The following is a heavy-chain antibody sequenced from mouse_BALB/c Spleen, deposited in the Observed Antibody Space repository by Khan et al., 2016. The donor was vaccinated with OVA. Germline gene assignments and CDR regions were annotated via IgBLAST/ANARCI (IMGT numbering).Heavy chain of an antibody. Sequence: VQLQQSGAELVKPGASVKLSCTASGFNFKDTYLHWVKQRPEQGLEWIGRIAPATGNTKYDPKFQGKATITADTSSNTSYLQLNSLTSEDTAGYDCAHPSNDPGEFEVWGAGTTVTVSA. V-gene: IGHV14-3*02. CDR2: IAPATGNT. D-gene: IGHD6-1*01. J-gene: IGHJ1*01. CDR3: AHPSNDPGEFEV. CDR1: GFNFKDTY.